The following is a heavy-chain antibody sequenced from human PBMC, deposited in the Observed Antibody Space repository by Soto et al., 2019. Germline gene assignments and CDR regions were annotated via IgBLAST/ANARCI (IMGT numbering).Heavy chain of an antibody. J-gene: IGHJ4*02. Sequence: GGSLRLSCAASGFTFGSYAMHWVRQAPGKGLEWVAVISYDGSNKYYADSVKGRFTISRDNSKNTLYLQMNSLRAEDTAVYYCARDPDRSGYYVFDYWGQGTLVTVS. CDR1: GFTFGSYA. V-gene: IGHV3-30-3*01. D-gene: IGHD3-22*01. CDR2: ISYDGSNK. CDR3: ARDPDRSGYYVFDY.